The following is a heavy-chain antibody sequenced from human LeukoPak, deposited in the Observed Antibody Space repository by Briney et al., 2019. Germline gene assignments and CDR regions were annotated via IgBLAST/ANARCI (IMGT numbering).Heavy chain of an antibody. V-gene: IGHV1-24*01. D-gene: IGHD3-22*01. Sequence: ASVKVSCKVSGYTLTELSMHWVRQAPGKGFEWMGGFDPEDGETIYAQKFQGRVTMTEDTSTDTAYMELSSLRSEDTAVYYCATDPWDYDSSGYEFDYWGQGTLVTVSS. CDR2: FDPEDGET. J-gene: IGHJ4*02. CDR3: ATDPWDYDSSGYEFDY. CDR1: GYTLTELS.